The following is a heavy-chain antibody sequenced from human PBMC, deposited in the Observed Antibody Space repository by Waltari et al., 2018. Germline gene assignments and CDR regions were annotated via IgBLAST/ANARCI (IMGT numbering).Heavy chain of an antibody. CDR1: GGTFSSHA. Sequence: QVQLVQSGAEVKKRGSSVKVSCKASGGTFSSHAISWVRQVPGQGREWMGGIIPIFGTANYAQKFQGRVTITADESTSTAYMELSSLRSEDTAVYYCARCPGDSSGYYYHFDYWGQGTLVTVSS. CDR2: IIPIFGTA. J-gene: IGHJ4*02. D-gene: IGHD3-22*01. CDR3: ARCPGDSSGYYYHFDY. V-gene: IGHV1-69*01.